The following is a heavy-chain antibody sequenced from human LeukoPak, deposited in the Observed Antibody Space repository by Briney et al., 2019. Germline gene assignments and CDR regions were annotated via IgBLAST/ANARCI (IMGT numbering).Heavy chain of an antibody. J-gene: IGHJ6*02. D-gene: IGHD3-10*01. CDR1: GYTFAGYY. Sequence: ASVTVSFKASGYTFAGYYMHWLRQAPGQEREGMGWLNPNRGGTNYAHKFHGRVTMTRDTSISTAYMELSRLRSDDTAVYYCSMVRGVRGPIYYYYGMDVWGQGTTVTVPS. CDR3: SMVRGVRGPIYYYYGMDV. V-gene: IGHV1-2*07. CDR2: LNPNRGGT.